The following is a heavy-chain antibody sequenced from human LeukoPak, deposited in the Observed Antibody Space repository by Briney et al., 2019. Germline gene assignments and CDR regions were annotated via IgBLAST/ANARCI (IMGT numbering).Heavy chain of an antibody. Sequence: GGSLRLSCAAAGFSFNNYAMTWVRQAPGQGLEWVSSISGSGGSTYYADSVKGRFTISRDNAKNSLYLQMNSLRADDTAVYYCARARRSGGITMIRGVKDRGWFDPWGQGTLVTVSS. V-gene: IGHV3-23*01. CDR3: ARARRSGGITMIRGVKDRGWFDP. CDR2: ISGSGGST. J-gene: IGHJ5*02. D-gene: IGHD3-10*01. CDR1: GFSFNNYA.